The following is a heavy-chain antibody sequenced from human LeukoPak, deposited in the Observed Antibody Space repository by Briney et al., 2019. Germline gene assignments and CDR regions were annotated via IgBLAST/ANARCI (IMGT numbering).Heavy chain of an antibody. CDR1: GNYW. CDR3: ASLVAAAADNWFDP. Sequence: GGSLRLSCAASGNYWMHWVRQAPGKGLVWVSHINSDGSWTSYADSVKGRFTISRDNAKNSLYLQMNSLRAEDTAVYYCASLVAAAADNWFDPWGQGTLVTVSS. D-gene: IGHD6-13*01. V-gene: IGHV3-74*01. CDR2: INSDGSWT. J-gene: IGHJ5*02.